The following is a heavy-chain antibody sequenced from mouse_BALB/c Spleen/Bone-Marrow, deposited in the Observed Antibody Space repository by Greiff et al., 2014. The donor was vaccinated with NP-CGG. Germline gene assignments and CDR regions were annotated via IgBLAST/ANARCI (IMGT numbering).Heavy chain of an antibody. V-gene: IGHV5-6-5*01. CDR3: ARGDSSGYPYAMDY. CDR2: ISSGGST. J-gene: IGHJ4*01. CDR1: GFTFSSYA. D-gene: IGHD3-2*01. Sequence: VQLKESGGGLVKPGGSLKLSCAASGFTFSSYAMSWVRQTPEKRLEWVASISSGGSTYYPDSVKGRFTISRDNARNILYLQMSSLRSEDTAMYYCARGDSSGYPYAMDYRGQGTSVTVSS.